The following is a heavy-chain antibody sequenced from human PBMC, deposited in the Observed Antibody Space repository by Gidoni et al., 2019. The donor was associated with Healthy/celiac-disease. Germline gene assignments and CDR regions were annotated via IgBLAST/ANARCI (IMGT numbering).Heavy chain of an antibody. V-gene: IGHV3-30*18. CDR3: AKLAAAGTEGDY. J-gene: IGHJ4*02. D-gene: IGHD6-13*01. Sequence: QVQLVESGGGVVQPGRSLRLSCAASGFTFSSYGMHWVRQAPGKGLEWVAVISYDGSNKYYADSVKGRFTISRDNSKNTLYLQMNSLRAEDTAVYYCAKLAAAGTEGDYWGQGTLVTVSS. CDR2: ISYDGSNK. CDR1: GFTFSSYG.